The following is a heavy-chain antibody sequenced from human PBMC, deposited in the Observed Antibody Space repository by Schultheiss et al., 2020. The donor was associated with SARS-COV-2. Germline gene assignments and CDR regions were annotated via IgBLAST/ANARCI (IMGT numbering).Heavy chain of an antibody. Sequence: GGSLRLSCAASGFTFSSYGMHWVRQAPGKGLEWVSYISISGSTIYYADSVKGRFTISRDNAKNSLYLQMNSLRAEDTAVYYCARIPRYYDFWSGYYNYWYFDLWGRGTLVTVSS. CDR3: ARIPRYYDFWSGYYNYWYFDL. CDR1: GFTFSSYG. D-gene: IGHD3-3*01. CDR2: ISISGSTI. V-gene: IGHV3-48*04. J-gene: IGHJ2*01.